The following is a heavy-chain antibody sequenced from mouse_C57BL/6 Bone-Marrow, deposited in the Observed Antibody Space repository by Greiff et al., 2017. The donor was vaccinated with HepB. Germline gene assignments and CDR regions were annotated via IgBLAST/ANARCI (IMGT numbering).Heavy chain of an antibody. J-gene: IGHJ4*01. CDR1: GFTFSSYG. CDR3: ARPDYYGSSLYAMDY. D-gene: IGHD1-1*01. CDR2: ISSGGSYT. V-gene: IGHV5-6*01. Sequence: VQLKESGGDLVKPGGSLKLSCAASGFTFSSYGMSWVRQTPDKRLEWVATISSGGSYTYYPDSVKGRFTISRDNAKNTLYLQMSSLKSEDTAMYYCARPDYYGSSLYAMDYWGQGTSVTVSS.